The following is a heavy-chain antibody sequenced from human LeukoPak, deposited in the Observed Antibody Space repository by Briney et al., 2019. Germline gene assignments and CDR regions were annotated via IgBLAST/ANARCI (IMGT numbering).Heavy chain of an antibody. CDR2: ISGSGGST. CDR3: ALDSFPHAQNDY. D-gene: IGHD4-11*01. V-gene: IGHV3-23*01. J-gene: IGHJ4*02. Sequence: PGGSLRLSCAASGFTFSSYAMSWVREAPGKGLEWVSAISGSGGSTYYADSVKGRFTISRDNSKNTLYLQMNSLRAEDTAVYYCALDSFPHAQNDYWGQGTLVTVSS. CDR1: GFTFSSYA.